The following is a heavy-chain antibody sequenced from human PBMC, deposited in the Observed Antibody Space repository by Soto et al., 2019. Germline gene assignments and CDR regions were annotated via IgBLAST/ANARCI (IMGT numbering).Heavy chain of an antibody. D-gene: IGHD5-12*01. J-gene: IGHJ5*02. Sequence: QVQLVQSGAAVKKPGASVMVSCKASGYTFTSYGLSWIRQAPGQVLEWMGWINANNGNTDYAQNFQGRVTMTTDTSTSTAYMELRSLRSDDTAVYYCATSYDSGFDPWGQGTLVSVSS. V-gene: IGHV1-18*04. CDR1: GYTFTSYG. CDR2: INANNGNT. CDR3: ATSYDSGFDP.